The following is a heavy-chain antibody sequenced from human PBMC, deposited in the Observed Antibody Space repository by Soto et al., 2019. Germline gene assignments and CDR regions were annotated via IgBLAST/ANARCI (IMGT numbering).Heavy chain of an antibody. V-gene: IGHV4-59*01. J-gene: IGHJ4*02. CDR2: IYYSGSP. CDR1: GGSISSYY. Sequence: SETLSLTCTVSGGSISSYYWSWIRQSPGKGLEWIGYIYYSGSPNYNPSLKSRVTMTRDTSVNLAYLHLSSLTSDDTAVYFCARCHRGLRCHLDSWGQGTLVTVS. CDR3: ARCHRGLRCHLDS. D-gene: IGHD4-17*01.